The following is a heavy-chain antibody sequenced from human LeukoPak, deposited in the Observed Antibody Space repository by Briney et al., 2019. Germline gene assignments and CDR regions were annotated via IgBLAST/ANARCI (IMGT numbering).Heavy chain of an antibody. CDR2: IDPSDSYT. J-gene: IGHJ4*02. CDR1: GYSFTSYW. Sequence: GESLKISCKGSGYSFTSYWISWVRQMPGKGLEWMGRIDPSDSYTNYSPSFQGHVTISADKSISTAYLQWSSLKASDTVMYYCASQIYYGSGSSDYWGQGTLVTVSS. V-gene: IGHV5-10-1*01. D-gene: IGHD3-10*01. CDR3: ASQIYYGSGSSDY.